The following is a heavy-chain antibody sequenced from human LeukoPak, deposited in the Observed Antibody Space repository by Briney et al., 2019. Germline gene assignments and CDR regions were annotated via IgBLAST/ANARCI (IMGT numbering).Heavy chain of an antibody. CDR1: GFTFSSYS. CDR2: ISSSSSTI. Sequence: GGSLRLSCAASGFTFSSYSMNWVRQAPGKGLEWVSYISSSSSTIYYADPVKGRFTISRDNAKNSLYLQMNSLRAEDTAVYYCARQPMIVVVSHYYYYMDVWGKGTTVTLSS. J-gene: IGHJ6*03. V-gene: IGHV3-48*04. CDR3: ARQPMIVVVSHYYYYMDV. D-gene: IGHD3-22*01.